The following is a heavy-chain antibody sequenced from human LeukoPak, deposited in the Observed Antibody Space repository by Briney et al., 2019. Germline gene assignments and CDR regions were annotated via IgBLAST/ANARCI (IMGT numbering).Heavy chain of an antibody. V-gene: IGHV4-38-2*02. J-gene: IGHJ4*02. D-gene: IGHD5-12*01. CDR3: ARDFRIVATIAFDY. CDR2: IYYSGST. CDR1: GYSISSGYY. Sequence: SETLSLTCTVSGYSISSGYYWGWIRQPPGKGLEWIGYIYYSGSTNYNPSLKSRVTISVDTSKNQFSLKLSSVTAADTAVYYCARDFRIVATIAFDYWGQGTLVTVSS.